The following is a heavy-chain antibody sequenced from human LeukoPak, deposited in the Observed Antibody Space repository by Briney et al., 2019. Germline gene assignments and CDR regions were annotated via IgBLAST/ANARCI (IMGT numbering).Heavy chain of an antibody. Sequence: GGSLRLSCAASGFTFSDYYMSWIRQAPGKGLEWVSYISSSGSTIYYADSVKDRFTISRDNAKNSLYLQMNSLRAEDTAVYYCARDRVVRGEIWAPFDYWGQGTLVTVSS. D-gene: IGHD3-10*01. V-gene: IGHV3-11*04. CDR2: ISSSGSTI. CDR3: ARDRVVRGEIWAPFDY. CDR1: GFTFSDYY. J-gene: IGHJ4*02.